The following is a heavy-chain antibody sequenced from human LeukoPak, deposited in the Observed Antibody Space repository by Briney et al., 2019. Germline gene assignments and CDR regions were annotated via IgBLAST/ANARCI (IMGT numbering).Heavy chain of an antibody. J-gene: IGHJ6*03. CDR1: GGSFSGYY. CDR2: INHSGST. V-gene: IGHV4-34*01. Sequence: SETLSLTCAVYGGSFSGYYWSWIRQPPGKGLEWIGEINHSGSTNYNPSLKSRVTISVDTSKNQFSLKLSSVTAADTAVYYCARAVTSLYGSGSYIYYYYYYMDVWGKGTTVTVSS. D-gene: IGHD3-10*01. CDR3: ARAVTSLYGSGSYIYYYYYYMDV.